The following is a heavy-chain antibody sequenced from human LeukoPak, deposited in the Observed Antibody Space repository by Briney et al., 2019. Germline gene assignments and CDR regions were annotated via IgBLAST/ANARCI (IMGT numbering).Heavy chain of an antibody. D-gene: IGHD3-9*01. J-gene: IGHJ6*02. V-gene: IGHV3-30*03. CDR1: GFTFSSYA. CDR3: ARGGYFDILTGYYQTQYYYPMDV. Sequence: SGGSLRLSCAASGFTFSSYAMSWVRQTPEKGLEWVAVTSYDGGNKYYGDSVKGRFTISRDNSKSTLYLEVSSLRAEDTAVYYCARGGYFDILTGYYQTQYYYPMDVWGRGTTVTVSS. CDR2: TSYDGGNK.